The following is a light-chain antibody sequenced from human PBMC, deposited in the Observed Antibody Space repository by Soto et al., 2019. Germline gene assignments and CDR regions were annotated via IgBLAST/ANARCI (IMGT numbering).Light chain of an antibody. Sequence: QSVLTQPPSISATPGQKVTISCSGSYSNIETNYVSWYQQLPGTAPKLLIYDNTERPSGIPDRFSGSKPGSSATLGITGLQTGDEADYYCGTWDSSLSAGVFGTGTKVTVL. J-gene: IGLJ1*01. CDR1: YSNIETNY. CDR2: DNT. CDR3: GTWDSSLSAGV. V-gene: IGLV1-51*01.